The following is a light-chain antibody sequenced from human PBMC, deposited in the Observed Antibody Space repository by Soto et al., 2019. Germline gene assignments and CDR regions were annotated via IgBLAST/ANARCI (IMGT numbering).Light chain of an antibody. V-gene: IGLV2-14*01. CDR2: DVN. CDR3: TSYSSGSSHVV. J-gene: IGLJ2*01. CDR1: SSDIGGYDH. Sequence: QSALTQPASVSGSPGQSITLSCTGTSSDIGGYDHVSWYQRHPGKAPKLIIYDVNNRPSGVSNRFSGSKSGNTASLTISGVQAEEEADYYCTSYSSGSSHVVFGGGTKLTVL.